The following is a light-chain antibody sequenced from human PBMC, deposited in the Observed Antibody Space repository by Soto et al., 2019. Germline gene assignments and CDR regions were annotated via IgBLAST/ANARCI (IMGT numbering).Light chain of an antibody. V-gene: IGKV1-5*03. CDR2: KAS. CDR1: QSISSW. CDR3: QQYNSYSWT. J-gene: IGKJ1*01. Sequence: DIQMTQSPSTLSASVGDRVTITCRASQSISSWLAWYQQKPGKAPKLLIYKASSLESGVPSRFSGSGSGTEFTLTISRLQPEDFATYYCQQYNSYSWTFGQGTKVEIK.